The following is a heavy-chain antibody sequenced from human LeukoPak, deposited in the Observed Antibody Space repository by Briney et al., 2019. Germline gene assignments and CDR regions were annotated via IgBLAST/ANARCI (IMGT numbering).Heavy chain of an antibody. V-gene: IGHV3-49*04. CDR2: IRSKAYGGTT. CDR1: GFTFSDYW. J-gene: IGHJ5*02. Sequence: PGGSLRLSCVASGFTFSDYWMSWVRQAPGKGLEWVGFIRSKAYGGTTEYAASVKGRFTISRDDSKSIAYLQMNSLKTEDTAVYYCTRDIRYCSGGSCYSSPNWFDPWGQGTLVTVSS. CDR3: TRDIRYCSGGSCYSSPNWFDP. D-gene: IGHD2-15*01.